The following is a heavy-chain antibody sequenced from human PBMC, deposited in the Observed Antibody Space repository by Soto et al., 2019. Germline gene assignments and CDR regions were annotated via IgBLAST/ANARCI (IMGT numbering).Heavy chain of an antibody. Sequence: ASVKVSCRASGYTFTAYYMHWVRQAPGQGLEWMGWINPNNGGSNFAQKFQGRVTMTRDTSVSSVYMELSRLRSDDTAVYYCARDPDGSGAYSFDYWGQGTLVTVS. CDR2: INPNNGGS. D-gene: IGHD3-3*01. CDR1: GYTFTAYY. J-gene: IGHJ4*02. V-gene: IGHV1-2*02. CDR3: ARDPDGSGAYSFDY.